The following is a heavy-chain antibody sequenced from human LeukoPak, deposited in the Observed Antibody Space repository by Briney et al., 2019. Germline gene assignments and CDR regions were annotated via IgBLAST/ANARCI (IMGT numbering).Heavy chain of an antibody. CDR1: GYTFTSYY. V-gene: IGHV1-46*01. J-gene: IGHJ4*02. Sequence: ASVKVSCQASGYTFTSYYMHWVRQAPGQGLEWMGIINPSGGSTSYAQKFQGRVTMTRDTSTSTVYMELSSLRSEDTAVYYCARSYYYGSGSDWGYSYYFDYWGQGTLVTVSS. D-gene: IGHD3-10*01. CDR3: ARSYYYGSGSDWGYSYYFDY. CDR2: INPSGGST.